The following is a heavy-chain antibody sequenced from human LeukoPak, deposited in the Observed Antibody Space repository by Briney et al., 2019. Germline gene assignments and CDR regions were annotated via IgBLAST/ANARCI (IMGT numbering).Heavy chain of an antibody. CDR2: INHSGST. V-gene: IGHV4-34*01. D-gene: IGHD1-14*01. CDR3: ARGSITNWFDP. CDR1: VGSPSAYY. J-gene: IGHJ5*02. Sequence: SETPSLTCALYVGSPSAYYWSWIRPPPRRGRGWVGEINHSGSTNYKPSLKGRVTISVDTSKNQFSLKLSSLTAADTAVYYCARGSITNWFDPWGQGTLVTVSS.